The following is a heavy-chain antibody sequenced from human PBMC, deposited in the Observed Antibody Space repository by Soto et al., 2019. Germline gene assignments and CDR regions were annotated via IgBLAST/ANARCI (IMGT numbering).Heavy chain of an antibody. CDR3: ARVPPWGNSGSYYIQHFNS. V-gene: IGHV1-3*01. D-gene: IGHD3-10*01. CDR2: INAGSGNT. J-gene: IGHJ4*02. Sequence: QVPLVQSGAEVKKPGASVKVSCKASGYTFTTYSIHWVRQAPGQSLEWMGWINAGSGNTKYSQKFQGRVTITKDSSATTFYMDLSSLGSEDTAVYYCARVPPWGNSGSYYIQHFNSWGQGTLVTVSS. CDR1: GYTFTTYS.